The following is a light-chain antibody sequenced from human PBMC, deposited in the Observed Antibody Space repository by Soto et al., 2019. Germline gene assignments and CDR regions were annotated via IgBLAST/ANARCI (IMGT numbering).Light chain of an antibody. V-gene: IGKV3-11*01. CDR2: DAS. J-gene: IGKJ1*01. CDR1: QSVSSY. Sequence: EIVLTQSPATLSLSPGERATLSCRASQSVSSYLAWYQQKPGQAPRLLIYDASNRATGIPARFSGSGSVTDFTLTISSLEPEDFAVYYCQQRSNLSTWTFGQGTKVEIK. CDR3: QQRSNLSTWT.